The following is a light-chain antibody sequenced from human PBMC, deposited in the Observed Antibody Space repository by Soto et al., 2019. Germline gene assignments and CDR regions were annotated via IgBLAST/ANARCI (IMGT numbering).Light chain of an antibody. J-gene: IGKJ5*01. CDR2: LAS. Sequence: DIVLTQSPLSLPVTPGEPASISCRSSQSLLHSNGNNHVDWYLQRPGQSPQLLLYLASSRASGVPDRFSGSGSGTEFSLEISRVEAEDVGVYYCLQAAQSPLTFGQGTRLEIK. CDR3: LQAAQSPLT. CDR1: QSLLHSNGNNH. V-gene: IGKV2-28*01.